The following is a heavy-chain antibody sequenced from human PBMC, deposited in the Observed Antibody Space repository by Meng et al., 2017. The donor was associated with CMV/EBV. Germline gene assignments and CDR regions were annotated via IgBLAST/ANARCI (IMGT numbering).Heavy chain of an antibody. D-gene: IGHD5-18*01. J-gene: IGHJ3*02. CDR2: IYHSGST. Sequence: GSLRLSCTVSGYSISSGYYWGWIRQPPGKGLEWIGSIYHSGSTYYNPSLKSRVTISVDTSKNQCSLRLSSVTAADTAVYYCASYRGDSYGIHDAFDIWGQGTMVTVSS. CDR1: GYSISSGYY. CDR3: ASYRGDSYGIHDAFDI. V-gene: IGHV4-38-2*02.